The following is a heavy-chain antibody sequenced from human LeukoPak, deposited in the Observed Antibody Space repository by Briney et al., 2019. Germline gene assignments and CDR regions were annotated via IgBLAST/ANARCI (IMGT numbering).Heavy chain of an antibody. V-gene: IGHV3-23*01. CDR2: ISGSGGST. CDR3: AKDSEDIVATPSNY. J-gene: IGHJ4*02. CDR1: GFTFSSYA. Sequence: GGSLRLSCAASGFTFSSYAMSWVRQAPGKGLEWVSAISGSGGSTYYADSVKGRFTISRDNSKNTLYLQMNSLRAEDTAVYYCAKDSEDIVATPSNYWGQGTLSPSPQ. D-gene: IGHD5-12*01.